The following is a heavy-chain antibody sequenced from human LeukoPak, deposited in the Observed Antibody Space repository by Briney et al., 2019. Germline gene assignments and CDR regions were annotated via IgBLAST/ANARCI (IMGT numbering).Heavy chain of an antibody. CDR1: GGSFSGYY. Sequence: PSETLSLTCAVYGGSFSGYYWSWIRQPPGKGLEWIGEINHSGSTNYNPSLKSRVTISVDTSKNQFSLKLSSVTAADTAVYYCARGQPDQGWLQFYSYYYYYGMDVWGQGTTVTVSS. V-gene: IGHV4-34*01. J-gene: IGHJ6*02. CDR3: ARGQPDQGWLQFYSYYYYYGMDV. D-gene: IGHD5-24*01. CDR2: INHSGST.